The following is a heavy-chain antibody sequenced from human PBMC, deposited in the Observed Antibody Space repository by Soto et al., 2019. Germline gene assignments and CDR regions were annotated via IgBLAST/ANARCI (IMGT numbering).Heavy chain of an antibody. J-gene: IGHJ4*02. CDR3: AHSVVAGLGYYFDF. Sequence: QITLKESGPTLVKPTQTLTLTCTFSGFSLSSTRVAVGWIRQPPGKALEWLALIYWDDDKRYSPFLKSRLTITKDTSKNQVVLTMTNMDPVDTVTYYCAHSVVAGLGYYFDFWGQGTLVTFSS. V-gene: IGHV2-5*02. D-gene: IGHD6-19*01. CDR2: IYWDDDK. CDR1: GFSLSSTRVA.